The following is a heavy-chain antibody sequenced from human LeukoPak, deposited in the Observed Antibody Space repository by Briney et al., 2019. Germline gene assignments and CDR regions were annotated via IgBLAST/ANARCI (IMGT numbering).Heavy chain of an antibody. J-gene: IGHJ4*02. CDR2: IYYSGNT. D-gene: IGHD3-10*01. Sequence: SQTLSLTCSVSGGSISGGYYWSWIRQHPGKGLEWIGYIYYSGNTYYNPSLKSRVTISVDTSKNQFSLKLSSVTAADTAVYYCARSEETYSYGSGSYYCFDNWGQGTLVTVSS. V-gene: IGHV4-31*03. CDR1: GGSISGGYY. CDR3: ARSEETYSYGSGSYYCFDN.